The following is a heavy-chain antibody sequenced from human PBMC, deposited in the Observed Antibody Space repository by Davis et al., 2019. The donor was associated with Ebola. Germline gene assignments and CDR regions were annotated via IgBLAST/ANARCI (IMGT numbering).Heavy chain of an antibody. CDR3: ARCSGVATIWFDP. CDR2: INAGNGNT. D-gene: IGHD5-12*01. J-gene: IGHJ5*02. CDR1: GYTFTSYA. V-gene: IGHV1-3*01. Sequence: ASVKVSCKASGYTFTSYAMHWLRQAPGQRLEWMGWINAGNGNTKYSQKFQGRVTITRDTSASTAYMELSSLRSEDTAVYYCARCSGVATIWFDPWGQGTLVTVSS.